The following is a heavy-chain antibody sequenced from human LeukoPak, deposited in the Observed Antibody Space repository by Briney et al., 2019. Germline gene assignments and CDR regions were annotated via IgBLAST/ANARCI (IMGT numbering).Heavy chain of an antibody. Sequence: GGSLRLSCAASGFTFSSYAMHWVRQAPGKGLEWVAVISYDGSNKYYADSVKGRFTISRDNSKNTLYLQVNSLRAEDTAVYYCARDTNLGASDYWGQGTLVTVSS. V-gene: IGHV3-30-3*01. J-gene: IGHJ4*02. CDR2: ISYDGSNK. D-gene: IGHD1-26*01. CDR1: GFTFSSYA. CDR3: ARDTNLGASDY.